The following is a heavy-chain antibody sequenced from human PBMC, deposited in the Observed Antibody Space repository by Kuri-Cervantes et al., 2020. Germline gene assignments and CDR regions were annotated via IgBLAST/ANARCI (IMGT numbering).Heavy chain of an antibody. V-gene: IGHV1-58*02. D-gene: IGHD5-12*01. CDR3: ARDSAYSGYDAFDY. CDR2: IVVGSGNT. CDR1: GFTFTSSA. Sequence: SVKVSCKASGFTFTSSAMQWVRQARGQRLEWIGWIVVGSGNTNYAQKFQERVTMTRNTSISTAHMELSSLRAEDTAVYYCARDSAYSGYDAFDYWGQGTLVTVSS. J-gene: IGHJ4*02.